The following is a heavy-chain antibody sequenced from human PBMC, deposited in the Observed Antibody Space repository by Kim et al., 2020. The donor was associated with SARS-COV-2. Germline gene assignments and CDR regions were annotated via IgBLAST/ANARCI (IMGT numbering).Heavy chain of an antibody. Sequence: ASVKVSCKASGYTFTSYGISWVRQAPGQGLEWMGWISAYNGNTNYAQKLQGRVTMTTDTSTSTAYMELRSLRSDDTAVYYCARDRIYLGATWVYAFDIWGQGTMVTVSS. CDR1: GYTFTSYG. CDR2: ISAYNGNT. D-gene: IGHD1-26*01. CDR3: ARDRIYLGATWVYAFDI. V-gene: IGHV1-18*01. J-gene: IGHJ3*02.